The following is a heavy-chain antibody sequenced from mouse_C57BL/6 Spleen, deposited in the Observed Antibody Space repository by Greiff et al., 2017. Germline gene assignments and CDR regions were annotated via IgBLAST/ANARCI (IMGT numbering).Heavy chain of an antibody. D-gene: IGHD1-1*01. CDR2: IYPGDGDT. CDR3: ARMGYGSSLDY. Sequence: QVQLQQSGAELVKPGASVKISCKASGYAFSSYWMNWVKQRPGKGLEWIGQIYPGDGDTNYNGKFKGKATLTADKSSSTAYMQLSSLTSEDSAVYFCARMGYGSSLDYWGQGTTLTVSS. CDR1: GYAFSSYW. V-gene: IGHV1-80*01. J-gene: IGHJ2*01.